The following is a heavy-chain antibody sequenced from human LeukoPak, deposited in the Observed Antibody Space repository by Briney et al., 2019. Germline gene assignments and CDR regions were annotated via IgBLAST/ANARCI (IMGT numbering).Heavy chain of an antibody. Sequence: GGSLRLSCAASGFTFSSYGMHGVRQAPGKGLEWVAFIRYDGSNKYYADSVKGRFTISRDNSKNTLYLQMNSLRAEDTAVYYCATLVTRPPAFDYWGQGTLVTVSS. V-gene: IGHV3-30*02. J-gene: IGHJ4*02. CDR1: GFTFSSYG. D-gene: IGHD4-23*01. CDR3: ATLVTRPPAFDY. CDR2: IRYDGSNK.